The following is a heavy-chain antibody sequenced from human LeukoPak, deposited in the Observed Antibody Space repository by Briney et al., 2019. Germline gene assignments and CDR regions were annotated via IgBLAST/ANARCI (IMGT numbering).Heavy chain of an antibody. CDR3: AREPPDYSSGWYDAFDI. J-gene: IGHJ3*02. V-gene: IGHV3-30*04. D-gene: IGHD6-19*01. CDR1: GFTFSSYA. CDR2: ISYDGSNK. Sequence: SGGSLRLSCAASGFTFSSYAMHWVRQAPGKGQEWVAVISYDGSNKYYADSVKGRFTISRDNSKNTLYLQMNSLRAEDTAVYYCAREPPDYSSGWYDAFDIWGQGTMVTVSS.